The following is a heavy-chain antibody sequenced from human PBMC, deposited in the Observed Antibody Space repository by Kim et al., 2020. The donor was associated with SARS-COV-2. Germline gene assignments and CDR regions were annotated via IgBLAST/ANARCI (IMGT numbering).Heavy chain of an antibody. CDR1: GFTFSSYG. V-gene: IGHV3-30*18. CDR2: ISYDGSNK. CDR3: AKDREPIVVVATGPYDY. D-gene: IGHD2-21*01. Sequence: GGSLRLSCAASGFTFSSYGMHWVRQAPGKGLEWVAVISYDGSNKYYADSVKGRFTISRDNSKNTLYLQMNSLRAEDTAVYYCAKDREPIVVVATGPYDYWGQGTLVTVSS. J-gene: IGHJ4*02.